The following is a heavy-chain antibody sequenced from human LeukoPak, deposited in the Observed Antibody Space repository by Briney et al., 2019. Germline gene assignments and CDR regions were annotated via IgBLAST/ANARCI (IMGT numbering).Heavy chain of an antibody. Sequence: GGSLRLSCAASGFTARANYMGGARQAPGKGLEWVSVIHSGGSTYYADSVKGRFSVSRDKSKNTLYLQLNSLRAEDTAMYYCKVLAATSFYFDSWGQGTLVTVSS. J-gene: IGHJ4*02. CDR3: KVLAATSFYFDS. D-gene: IGHD2-15*01. CDR1: GFTARANY. CDR2: IHSGGST. V-gene: IGHV3-66*01.